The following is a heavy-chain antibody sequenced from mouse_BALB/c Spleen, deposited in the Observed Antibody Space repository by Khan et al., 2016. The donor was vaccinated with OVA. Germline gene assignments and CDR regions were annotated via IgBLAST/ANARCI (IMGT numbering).Heavy chain of an antibody. D-gene: IGHD4-1*01. J-gene: IGHJ3*01. V-gene: IGHV10-1*02. CDR1: GFTFNTYA. CDR3: VRHRTGAFAY. CDR2: IRSKSNNYAT. Sequence: EVQLVESGGGLVQPKGSLKLSCAASGFTFNTYAMNWVRQAPGKGLEWVARIRSKSNNYATYYADSVKDRFTISRDDSQSMLYLQMNNLKTEDTAMYYCVRHRTGAFAYGGQGTLVTVSA.